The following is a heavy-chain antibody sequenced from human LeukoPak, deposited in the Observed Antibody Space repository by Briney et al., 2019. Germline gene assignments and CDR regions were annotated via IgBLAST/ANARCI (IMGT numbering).Heavy chain of an antibody. D-gene: IGHD3-9*01. V-gene: IGHV4-61*02. J-gene: IGHJ4*02. CDR1: GGSISSGSYY. CDR3: ARSNYDILTGYYLDFDY. Sequence: SQTLSLTCTLSGGSISSGSYYWSWIRQPAGKGLEWIGRIYTSGSTNYNPSLKSRVTISVDTSKNQFSLKLSSVTAADTAVYYCARSNYDILTGYYLDFDYWGRGTLVTVSS. CDR2: IYTSGST.